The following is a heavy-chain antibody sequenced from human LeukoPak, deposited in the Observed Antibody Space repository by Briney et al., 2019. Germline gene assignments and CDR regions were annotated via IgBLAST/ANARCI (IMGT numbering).Heavy chain of an antibody. CDR2: ISWNSGSI. Sequence: GGSLRLSCAASGFTFDDYAMHWVRQAPGKGMEWVSGISWNSGSIGYADSVKGRFTISRDNAKNSLYLQMNSLRAEDTALYYCAKDLLARSPHYGMDVWGQGTTVTVSS. V-gene: IGHV3-9*01. CDR1: GFTFDDYA. CDR3: AKDLLARSPHYGMDV. J-gene: IGHJ6*02.